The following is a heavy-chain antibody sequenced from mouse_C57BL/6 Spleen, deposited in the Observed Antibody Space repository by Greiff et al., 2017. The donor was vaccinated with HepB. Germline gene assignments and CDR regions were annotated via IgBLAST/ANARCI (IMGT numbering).Heavy chain of an antibody. CDR3: TTDYGNYVRFAY. CDR1: GFNIKDDY. D-gene: IGHD2-1*01. CDR2: IDPENGDT. V-gene: IGHV14-4*01. Sequence: VQLKESGAELVRPGASVKLSCTASGFNIKDDYMHWVKQRPEQGLEWIGWIDPENGDTEYASKFQGKATITADTSSNTAYLQLSSLTSEDTAVYYCTTDYGNYVRFAYWGQGTLVTVSA. J-gene: IGHJ3*01.